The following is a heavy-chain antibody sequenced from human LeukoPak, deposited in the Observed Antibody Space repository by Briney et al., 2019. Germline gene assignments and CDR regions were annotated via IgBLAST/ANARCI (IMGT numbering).Heavy chain of an antibody. J-gene: IGHJ4*02. D-gene: IGHD3-22*01. CDR2: INHSGST. V-gene: IGHV4-34*01. CDR1: GGSFSGYY. Sequence: TSETLSLTCAVYGGSFSGYYWSWIRQPPGKGLEWIGEINHSGSTNYNPSLKSRVTISVDTSKNQFSLKLSSVTAADTAVYYCARGLRDRDSSGYYYFDYWGQGILVTVSS. CDR3: ARGLRDRDSSGYYYFDY.